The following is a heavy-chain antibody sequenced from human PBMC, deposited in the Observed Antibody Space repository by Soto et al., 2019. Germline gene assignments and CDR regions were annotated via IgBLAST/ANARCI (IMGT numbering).Heavy chain of an antibody. V-gene: IGHV1-3*01. CDR3: ARKRQLVYFDY. CDR1: GYTFTYYT. Sequence: QVQLVQSGAEVKEPGASVKVSCKASGYTFTYYTIHWVRQAPGQGLEWMGSISSGNGNTKFSQKFQDRVTFTRDTSAGTAYMELGGLRSEDTAVYYCARKRQLVYFDYWGQGTLVTVSS. CDR2: ISSGNGNT. J-gene: IGHJ4*02. D-gene: IGHD6-6*01.